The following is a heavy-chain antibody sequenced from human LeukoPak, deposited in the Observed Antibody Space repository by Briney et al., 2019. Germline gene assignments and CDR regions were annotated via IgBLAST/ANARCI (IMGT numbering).Heavy chain of an antibody. D-gene: IGHD6-6*01. CDR3: ARDPPAVAANTYG. V-gene: IGHV3-66*01. CDR1: GVTVGNNY. CDR2: IYSGGST. Sequence: GGSLRLSCAASGVTVGNNYMNWVRQAPGKGLEWVSLIYSGGSTHYADSVKGRFAISRDNSKNTLYLQMNSLRVDDTAVYYCARDPPAVAANTYGWGQGTLVTVSS. J-gene: IGHJ4*02.